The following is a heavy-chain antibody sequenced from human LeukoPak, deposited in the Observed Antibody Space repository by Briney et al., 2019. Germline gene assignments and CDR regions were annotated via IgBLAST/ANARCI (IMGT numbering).Heavy chain of an antibody. D-gene: IGHD3-3*01. Sequence: SETLSLTCTVSGGSISSSSYYWGWLRQPPGKGLEWIGSVSNSGSKHYNPSLKSRVTIFEDTSKNQFSLKLSSVTAADTAVYYCAKDRPVGVTTGLWDYWGQGTLVTVSS. CDR2: VSNSGSK. CDR3: AKDRPVGVTTGLWDY. V-gene: IGHV4-39*02. J-gene: IGHJ4*02. CDR1: GGSISSSSYY.